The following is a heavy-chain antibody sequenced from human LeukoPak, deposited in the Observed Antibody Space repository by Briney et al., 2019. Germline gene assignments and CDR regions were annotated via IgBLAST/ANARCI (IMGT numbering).Heavy chain of an antibody. V-gene: IGHV3-33*06. Sequence: GGSLRLSCAASGFTFSHYGMHWVRQAPGKGLEWVAVIWYDGSNKYYADSVKGRFTISRDNSMNTLYLHINSLRAEDTAVYYCAKEGEMATINHYWGQGTLVTVSS. D-gene: IGHD5-24*01. CDR3: AKEGEMATINHY. J-gene: IGHJ4*02. CDR1: GFTFSHYG. CDR2: IWYDGSNK.